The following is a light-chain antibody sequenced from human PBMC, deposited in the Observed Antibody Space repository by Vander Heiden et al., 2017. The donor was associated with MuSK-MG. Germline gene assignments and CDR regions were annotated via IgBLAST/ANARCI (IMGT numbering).Light chain of an antibody. CDR2: GES. V-gene: IGKV3-20*01. Sequence: ESVLTQSTGTLSLSPGERATLSCRASQSVSSTDLAWYQPNPGQAPRLLIYGESSRDNGIPDFTLTISRLEPEDSAVYYFQQDGSSPYTFGQGTKLXIK. J-gene: IGKJ2*01. CDR1: QSVSSTD. CDR3: QQDGSSPYT.